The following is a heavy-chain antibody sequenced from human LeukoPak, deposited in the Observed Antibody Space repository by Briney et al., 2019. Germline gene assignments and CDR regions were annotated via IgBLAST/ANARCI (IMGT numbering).Heavy chain of an antibody. CDR1: GGSFSSYY. Sequence: SETLSLTCAVYGGSFSSYYWSWIRQPPGKGLEWIGEINHTGSTNYNPSLKSRVTISVDKSKNQFSLKLSSVTAADTAVFYCARTYSSGWYYAFDIWGQGTMVTVSS. CDR2: INHTGST. J-gene: IGHJ3*02. V-gene: IGHV4-34*01. CDR3: ARTYSSGWYYAFDI. D-gene: IGHD6-19*01.